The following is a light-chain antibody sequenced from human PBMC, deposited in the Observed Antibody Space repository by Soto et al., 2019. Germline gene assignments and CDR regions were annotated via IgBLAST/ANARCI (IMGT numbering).Light chain of an antibody. CDR3: QHYNSYSEA. CDR1: QTISSW. V-gene: IGKV1-5*03. J-gene: IGKJ1*01. Sequence: EIKIPRTPFTLPGPVGDRTTIPCRASQTISSWLAWYQQKPGKAPKLLIYEASTLKSGVPSRFSGSGSGTEFTLTISSLQPDDFATYYCQHYNSYSEAFGQGTKVDIK. CDR2: EAS.